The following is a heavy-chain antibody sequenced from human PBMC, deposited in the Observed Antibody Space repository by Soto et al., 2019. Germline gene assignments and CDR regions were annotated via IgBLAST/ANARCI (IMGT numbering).Heavy chain of an antibody. CDR1: GFTFSSYA. CDR2: ISYDGSNK. CDR3: ARCVLLWFGEVDY. V-gene: IGHV3-30-3*01. Sequence: QVQLVESGGGVVQPGRSLRLSCAASGFTFSSYAMHWVRQAPGKGLEWVAVISYDGSNKYYADSVKGRFTISRDKSKNTLYRQMNSLRAEDTSVYYCARCVLLWFGEVDYWCQGTLVTVSS. D-gene: IGHD3-10*01. J-gene: IGHJ4*02.